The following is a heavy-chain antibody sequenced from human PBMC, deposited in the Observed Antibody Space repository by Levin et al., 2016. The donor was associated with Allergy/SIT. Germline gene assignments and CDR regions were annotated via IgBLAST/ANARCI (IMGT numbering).Heavy chain of an antibody. J-gene: IGHJ4*02. CDR2: IYYSGST. V-gene: IGHV4-59*01. CDR1: GGSISYYY. D-gene: IGHD3-22*01. Sequence: GSLRLSCTVSGGSISYYYWSWIRQPPGKGLEWLGYIYYSGSTKYNPSLKGRVTISVDTSKNQFSLKLSSLSAADTAVYYCTRSYYESTGYSYGGDFDYWGQGTLVTVSS. CDR3: TRSYYESTGYSYGGDFDY.